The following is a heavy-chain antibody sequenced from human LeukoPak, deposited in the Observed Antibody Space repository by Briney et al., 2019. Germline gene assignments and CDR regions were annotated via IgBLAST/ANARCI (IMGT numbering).Heavy chain of an antibody. CDR2: IYYSGST. Sequence: SKTLSLTCTVSGGSISSSSYYWGWIRQPPGKGLEWIGSIYYSGSTYYNPSLKSRVTISVDTSKNQFSLKLSSVTAADTAVYYCARRRSLYYGSGFQSYFQHWGQGTLVTVSS. CDR3: ARRRSLYYGSGFQSYFQH. J-gene: IGHJ1*01. CDR1: GGSISSSSYY. D-gene: IGHD3-10*01. V-gene: IGHV4-39*01.